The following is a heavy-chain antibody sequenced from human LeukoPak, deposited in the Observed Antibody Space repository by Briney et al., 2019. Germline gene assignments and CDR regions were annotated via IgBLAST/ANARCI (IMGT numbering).Heavy chain of an antibody. D-gene: IGHD3-22*01. CDR1: GGSTSTYY. CDR2: IYSSGST. Sequence: PSETLSLTCTVSGGSTSTYYWSWIRQPPGKGLEWIGYIYSSGSTNYNPSLKSRVTISVDTSKNQFSLKLSSVTAADTAVYYCARQREYYESSGYYSFDYWGQGTLVTVSS. CDR3: ARQREYYESSGYYSFDY. V-gene: IGHV4-59*08. J-gene: IGHJ4*02.